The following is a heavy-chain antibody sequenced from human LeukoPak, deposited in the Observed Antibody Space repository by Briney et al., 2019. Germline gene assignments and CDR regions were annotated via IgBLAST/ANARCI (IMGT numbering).Heavy chain of an antibody. D-gene: IGHD3-10*01. CDR3: ARVFDGSGSWVYFDY. J-gene: IGHJ4*02. CDR2: IYHSGST. V-gene: IGHV4-4*02. Sequence: SGTLSLTCAVSGGSISSSNWWSWVRQPPGKGLEWIGEIYHSGSTNYNPSLKSRVTISVDKSKNQFSLELSSVTAADTAVYYCARVFDGSGSWVYFDYWGQGTLVTVSS. CDR1: GGSISSSNW.